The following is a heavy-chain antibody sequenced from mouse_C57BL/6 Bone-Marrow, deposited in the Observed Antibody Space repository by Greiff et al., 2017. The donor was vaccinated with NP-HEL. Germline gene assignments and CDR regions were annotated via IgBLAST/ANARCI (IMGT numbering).Heavy chain of an antibody. J-gene: IGHJ3*01. V-gene: IGHV1-64*01. CDR3: AISYYGSSWAY. CDR1: GYTFPSYW. D-gene: IGHD1-1*01. Sequence: QVQLKESGAELVKPGASVKLSCKASGYTFPSYWMHWVKQRPGQGLEWIGMIHPNSGSTNYNEKFKSKATLTVDKSSSTAYMQLSSLTSEDSAVYYCAISYYGSSWAYWGQGTLVTVSA. CDR2: IHPNSGST.